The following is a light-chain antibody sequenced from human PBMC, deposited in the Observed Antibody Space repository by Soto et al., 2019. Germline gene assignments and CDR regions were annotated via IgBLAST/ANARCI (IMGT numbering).Light chain of an antibody. Sequence: DIVMTQSPLSLPVTPGETASISCSSSQSLLQSNGYNYLDWYLQKPGQSPQLLIYFGSYRASGVPDRFSGSGSCTDFTLKIRRVEAEDVGVYYCMQSQQSPPTFGQGTKVEI. CDR2: FGS. J-gene: IGKJ1*01. CDR3: MQSQQSPPT. CDR1: QSLLQSNGYNY. V-gene: IGKV2-28*01.